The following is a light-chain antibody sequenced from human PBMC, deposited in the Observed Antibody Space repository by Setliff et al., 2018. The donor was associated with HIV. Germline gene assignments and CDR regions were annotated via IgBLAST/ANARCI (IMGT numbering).Light chain of an antibody. CDR1: SSDVGGYDY. CDR2: EVS. CDR3: SSFSTISTQI. V-gene: IGLV2-14*01. Sequence: QSVLTQPASVSGSPGQSITISCTGTSSDVGGYDYVSWYQQHPGKAPKLMIYEVSNRPSGVSNRFSGSKSGNTASLTISGLQAEDEADYYCSSFSTISTQIFGGGTKVTV. J-gene: IGLJ1*01.